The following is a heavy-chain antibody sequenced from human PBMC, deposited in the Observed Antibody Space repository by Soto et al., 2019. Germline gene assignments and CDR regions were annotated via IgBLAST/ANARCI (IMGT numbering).Heavy chain of an antibody. CDR3: ASSYSNYALIDYYYYGMHV. D-gene: IGHD4-4*01. Sequence: QVQLVQSGAEVKKPGASVKVSCKASGYTFTSYAMHWVRQAPGQRLEWMGWINAGNGNTKYSQKFQGRVTITRDTSASTAYRELSSLTSEAPAVYYCASSYSNYALIDYYYYGMHVWGQGTTVTVSS. V-gene: IGHV1-3*01. CDR1: GYTFTSYA. CDR2: INAGNGNT. J-gene: IGHJ6*02.